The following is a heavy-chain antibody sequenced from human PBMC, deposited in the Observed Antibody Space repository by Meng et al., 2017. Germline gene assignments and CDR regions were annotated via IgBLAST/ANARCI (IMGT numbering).Heavy chain of an antibody. Sequence: GESLKISCAASGFTFSSYAMSWVRQAPGKGLEWVSAISGSGGSTYYADSVKGRFTISRDNSKNTLYLQMNSLRAEDTAVYYCAKDLRRKPGIAVAGPPPETDYWGQGTLVTSPQ. CDR3: AKDLRRKPGIAVAGPPPETDY. CDR2: ISGSGGST. D-gene: IGHD6-19*01. J-gene: IGHJ4*02. CDR1: GFTFSSYA. V-gene: IGHV3-23*01.